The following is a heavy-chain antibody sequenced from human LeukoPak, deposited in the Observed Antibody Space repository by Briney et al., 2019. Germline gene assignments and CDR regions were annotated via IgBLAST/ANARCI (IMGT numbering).Heavy chain of an antibody. V-gene: IGHV4-34*01. CDR2: INHSGST. Sequence: GSLRLSCAASGLTFSSYAMSWVRQPPGKGLEWIGEINHSGSTNYNPSLKSRVTTSVDTSKNQFSLKLSSVTAADTAVYYCARGLYYDFWSGYYGPKNWFDPWGQGTLVTVSS. CDR1: GLTFSSYA. CDR3: ARGLYYDFWSGYYGPKNWFDP. J-gene: IGHJ5*02. D-gene: IGHD3-3*01.